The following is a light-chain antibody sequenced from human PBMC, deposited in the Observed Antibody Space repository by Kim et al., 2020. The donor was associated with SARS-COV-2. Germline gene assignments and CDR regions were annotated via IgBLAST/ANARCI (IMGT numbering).Light chain of an antibody. J-gene: IGKJ4*01. CDR3: QQYNNWPPLT. V-gene: IGKV3-15*01. CDR1: QSVSSN. Sequence: SPGERAHLSGRASQSVSSNLAWYQQKPGQAPRLLIYGASTRATGIPARFSGSGSGTEFTLTISSLQSEDFAVYYCQQYNNWPPLTFGGGTKVDIK. CDR2: GAS.